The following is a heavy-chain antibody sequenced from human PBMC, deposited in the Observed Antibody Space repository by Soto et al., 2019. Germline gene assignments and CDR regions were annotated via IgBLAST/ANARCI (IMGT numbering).Heavy chain of an antibody. V-gene: IGHV1-2*02. Sequence: ASVKVSCKASGYTFTGYYMHWVRQAPGQGLEWMGWINPNSGGTNYAQKFQGRVTMTRDTSISTAYMELSRLRSDDTAVYYCARERGASSGPPVRAWFDPWGQGTLVIVSS. D-gene: IGHD3-22*01. CDR1: GYTFTGYY. J-gene: IGHJ5*02. CDR3: ARERGASSGPPVRAWFDP. CDR2: INPNSGGT.